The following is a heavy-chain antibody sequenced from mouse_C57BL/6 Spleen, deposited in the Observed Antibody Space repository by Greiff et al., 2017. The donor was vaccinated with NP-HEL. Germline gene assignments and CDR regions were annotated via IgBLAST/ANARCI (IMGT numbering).Heavy chain of an antibody. CDR1: GFTFSSYA. CDR3: ARDRDYYYGSSLHYFDY. D-gene: IGHD1-1*01. Sequence: EVQLVESGGGLVKPGGSLKLSCAASGFTFSSYAMSWVRQTPEKRLEWVATISDGGSYTYYPDNVKGRFTISRDNAKNNLYLQMSHLKSEDTAMYYCARDRDYYYGSSLHYFDYWGQGTTLTVSS. J-gene: IGHJ2*01. V-gene: IGHV5-4*01. CDR2: ISDGGSYT.